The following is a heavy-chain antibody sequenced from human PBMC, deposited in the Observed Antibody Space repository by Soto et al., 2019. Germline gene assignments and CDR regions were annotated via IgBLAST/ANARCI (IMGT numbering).Heavy chain of an antibody. V-gene: IGHV3-74*01. J-gene: IGHJ4*02. CDR1: GFTFSTYW. Sequence: PGGSLRLSCVASGFTFSTYWMHWVRQTPGEGLVWVSHTDSDGTFTTYADSVKGRFTISRDNAKSTLYLQMNSLRAEDTGVYYCVRDDFGLGLDXWGLGTLVTVSS. CDR3: VRDDFGLGLDX. CDR2: TDSDGTFT. D-gene: IGHD1-26*01.